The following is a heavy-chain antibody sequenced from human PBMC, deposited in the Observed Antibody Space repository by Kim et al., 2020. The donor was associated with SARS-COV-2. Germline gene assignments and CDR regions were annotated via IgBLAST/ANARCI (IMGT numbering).Heavy chain of an antibody. CDR1: GGSISSGDYY. V-gene: IGHV4-31*03. D-gene: IGHD4-17*01. Sequence: SETLSLTCTVSGGSISSGDYYWSWIRQHPGKGLEWIGYIYYSGSTYYNPSLKSRVTISVDTSKNQFSLKLSSVTAADTAVYYCAREARGDYADCWGQGTLVTVSS. CDR2: IYYSGST. CDR3: AREARGDYADC. J-gene: IGHJ4*02.